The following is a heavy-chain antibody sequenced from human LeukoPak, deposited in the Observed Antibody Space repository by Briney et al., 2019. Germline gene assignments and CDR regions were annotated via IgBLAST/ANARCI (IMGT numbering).Heavy chain of an antibody. Sequence: GGSLRLSCTASGFTINNNYMSWVRQAPGKGLEWVAIIYSDRSTYYPESVRGRFTISRDDSKNMLLLQMDSLRVEDTAIYYCARDSAFSSYSNWGQGTLVTVSS. D-gene: IGHD2-15*01. CDR3: ARDSAFSSYSN. J-gene: IGHJ1*01. CDR2: IYSDRST. CDR1: GFTINNNY. V-gene: IGHV3-53*01.